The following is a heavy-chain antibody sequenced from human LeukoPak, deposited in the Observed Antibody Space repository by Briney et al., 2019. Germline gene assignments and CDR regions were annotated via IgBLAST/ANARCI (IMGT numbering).Heavy chain of an antibody. V-gene: IGHV1-8*02. CDR1: GCTFSSYD. J-gene: IGHJ4*02. CDR3: ARGPYGTGSHFDF. Sequence: ASVKVSCKAYGCTFSSYDINWVRQATGQGLEWMGWMNPNRGETGYTPRFQGRVTMTRDTSIRPAYMELSSLRSEDTAVYYCARGPYGTGSHFDFWGQGTLVTVSS. D-gene: IGHD3-10*01. CDR2: MNPNRGET.